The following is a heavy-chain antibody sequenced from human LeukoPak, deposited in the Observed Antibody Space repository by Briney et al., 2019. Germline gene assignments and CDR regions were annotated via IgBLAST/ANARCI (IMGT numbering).Heavy chain of an antibody. CDR1: GGTFSSYA. D-gene: IGHD4-17*01. CDR2: IIPIFGTA. Sequence: SVKVSCKASGGTFSSYAISWVRQAPGQGLEWMGGIIPIFGTANYAQKFQGRVTITADESTSKAYMELSSLRSEDTAVYYCARAPFDYGDYYNYFDYWGQGTLVTVSS. V-gene: IGHV1-69*01. J-gene: IGHJ4*02. CDR3: ARAPFDYGDYYNYFDY.